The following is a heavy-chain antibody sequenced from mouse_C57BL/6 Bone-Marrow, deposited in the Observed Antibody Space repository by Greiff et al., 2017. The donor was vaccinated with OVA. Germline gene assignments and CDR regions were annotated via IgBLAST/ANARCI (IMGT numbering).Heavy chain of an antibody. D-gene: IGHD1-3*01. CDR3: ARWSGGGAWFSY. Sequence: QVQLQQPGAELVRPGSSVKLSCKASGYTFTSYWMHWVKQRPIQGLEWIGNIDPSDSETNYNQKFKDKATLTVDKSSSTAYMQLSSLTSEDSAVYYCARWSGGGAWFSYWGQGTLVTVSA. V-gene: IGHV1-52*01. J-gene: IGHJ3*01. CDR2: IDPSDSET. CDR1: GYTFTSYW.